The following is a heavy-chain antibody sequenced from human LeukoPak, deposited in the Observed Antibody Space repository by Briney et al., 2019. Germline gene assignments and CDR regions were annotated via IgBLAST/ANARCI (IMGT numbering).Heavy chain of an antibody. CDR3: ARGDSSGVPDY. Sequence: GGSLRLSCAASGFTFSDSFMNWIRQAPGKGLEWLSYISHSGSNLDYAESVRGRFTISRDNANHSLYLQINSLRAEDTAVYYCARGDSSGVPDYWGQGTLVTVSP. J-gene: IGHJ4*02. CDR1: GFTFSDSF. CDR2: ISHSGSNL. D-gene: IGHD3-22*01. V-gene: IGHV3-11*01.